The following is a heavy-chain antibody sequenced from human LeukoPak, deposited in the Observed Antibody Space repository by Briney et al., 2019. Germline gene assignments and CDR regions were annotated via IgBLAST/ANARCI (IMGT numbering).Heavy chain of an antibody. CDR2: ISYDGSNK. CDR1: GFTFSSYA. J-gene: IGHJ4*02. D-gene: IGHD6-13*01. V-gene: IGHV3-30-3*02. Sequence: GGSLRLSCAASGFTFSSYAMHWVRQAPGKGLEWVAVISYDGSNKYYADSVKGRFTISRDNSKNTLYLQMNSLRAEDTAVYYCAKSDMGISLDYWGQGTLVTVSS. CDR3: AKSDMGISLDY.